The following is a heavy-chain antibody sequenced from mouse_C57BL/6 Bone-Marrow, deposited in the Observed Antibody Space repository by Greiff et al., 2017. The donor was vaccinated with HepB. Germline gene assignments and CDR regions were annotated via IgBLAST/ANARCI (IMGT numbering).Heavy chain of an antibody. V-gene: IGHV5-6*01. CDR3: ARHHYDYDVAY. J-gene: IGHJ3*01. D-gene: IGHD2-4*01. Sequence: EVKLMESGGDLVKPGGSLKLSCAASGFTFSSYGMSWVRQTPDKRLEWVATISSGGSYTYYPDSVKGRFTISRDNAKNTLYLQMSSLKSEDTAMYYCARHHYDYDVAYWGQGTLVTVSA. CDR2: ISSGGSYT. CDR1: GFTFSSYG.